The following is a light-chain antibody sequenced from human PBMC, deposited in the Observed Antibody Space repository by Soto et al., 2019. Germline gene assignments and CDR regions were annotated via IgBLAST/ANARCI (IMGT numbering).Light chain of an antibody. CDR2: DAS. J-gene: IGKJ1*01. CDR3: QQYDNLFPAWT. Sequence: DIQMTQSPSSLSASVGDRVTITCQASRDISNHLNWYQQKPGKAPKFLIYDASNLETGVPSRFSGSGSGTDFTITISSLQPEDLATSYCQQYDNLFPAWTFGQGTKVQIK. V-gene: IGKV1-33*01. CDR1: RDISNH.